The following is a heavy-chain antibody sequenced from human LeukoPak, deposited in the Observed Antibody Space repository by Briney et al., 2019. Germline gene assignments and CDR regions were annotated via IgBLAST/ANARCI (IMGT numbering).Heavy chain of an antibody. V-gene: IGHV3-23*01. CDR3: AKNSPKPAGTYFQH. D-gene: IGHD2-2*01. CDR1: GFAFSFYA. CDR2: IITSGATT. J-gene: IGHJ1*01. Sequence: GGSLRLSCAASGFAFSFYAMSWLRQPPGKGLEWVSTIITSGATTFYADSVKGRFTISRDNSKNTLYLQMNSLRAEDTAVYYCAKNSPKPAGTYFQHCGQGTLVTVSS.